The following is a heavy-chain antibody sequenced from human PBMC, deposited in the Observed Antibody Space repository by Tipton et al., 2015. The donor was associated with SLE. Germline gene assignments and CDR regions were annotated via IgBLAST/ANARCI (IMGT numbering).Heavy chain of an antibody. V-gene: IGHV4-34*01. CDR1: GGSFSGYY. CDR3: ARGLNYYDSRGPLDY. J-gene: IGHJ4*02. D-gene: IGHD3-22*01. CDR2: INHSGST. Sequence: TLSLTCAVYGGSFSGYYWSWIRQPPGKGLEWIGEINHSGSTNYNPSLKSRVTISVDTSKNQFSLKLSSVTAADTAVYYCARGLNYYDSRGPLDYWGQGTLVTVSS.